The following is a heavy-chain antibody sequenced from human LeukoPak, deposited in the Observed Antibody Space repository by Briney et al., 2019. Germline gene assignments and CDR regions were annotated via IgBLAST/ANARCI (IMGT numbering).Heavy chain of an antibody. CDR2: IYPRDGST. CDR3: ARDQEAFDY. CDR1: GYSFTSNY. V-gene: IGHV1-46*01. Sequence: ASVKASCKASGYSFTSNYIHWVRQAPGQGLEWMGMIYPRDGSTSYAQKFQGRVTVTRDTSTSTVHMGLSGLRSEDTAVYYCARDQEAFDYWGQGTLVTVSS. J-gene: IGHJ4*02.